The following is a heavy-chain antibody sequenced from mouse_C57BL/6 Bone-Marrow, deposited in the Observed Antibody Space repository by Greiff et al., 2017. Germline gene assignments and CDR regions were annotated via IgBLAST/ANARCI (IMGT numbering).Heavy chain of an antibody. D-gene: IGHD2-4*01. CDR1: GFTFSSYG. Sequence: EVMLVESGGDLVKPGGSLKLSCAASGFTFSSYGMSWVRQTPDKRLEWVATISSGGSYTYYPDIVKGRFTISRDNAKNTLYLQMSSLKSEDTAMYYCARHTMITAWFAYWGQGTLVTVSA. CDR3: ARHTMITAWFAY. V-gene: IGHV5-6*02. J-gene: IGHJ3*01. CDR2: ISSGGSYT.